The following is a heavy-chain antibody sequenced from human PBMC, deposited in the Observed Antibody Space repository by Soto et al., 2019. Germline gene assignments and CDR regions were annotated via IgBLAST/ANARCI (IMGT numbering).Heavy chain of an antibody. J-gene: IGHJ5*02. CDR1: GGSISSGGYS. CDR3: ARARPATVSWFDP. V-gene: IGHV4-30-2*01. CDR2: IYHSGST. D-gene: IGHD4-17*01. Sequence: QLQLQESGSGLVKPSQTLSLTCAVSGGSISSGGYSWSWIRQPPGKGLEWIGYIYHSGSTYYNPSLKSRVTISVDRSKNQFSLKPSSVTAADTAVYYCARARPATVSWFDPWGQGTLVTVSS.